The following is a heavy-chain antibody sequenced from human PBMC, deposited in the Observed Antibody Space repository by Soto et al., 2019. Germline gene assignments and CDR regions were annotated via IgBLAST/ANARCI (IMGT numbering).Heavy chain of an antibody. CDR3: AKDTIGGIPDPTNYYYGMDV. V-gene: IGHV3-43*01. CDR1: GFTFDGYT. Sequence: GGSLRLSCAASGFTFDGYTMHWVRQAPGKGLEWVSLISWDGGSTYYADSVKGRFTISRDNSKNSLYLQMNSLRTEDTALYYCAKDTIGGIPDPTNYYYGMDVWGQGTTVTVSS. J-gene: IGHJ6*02. D-gene: IGHD2-15*01. CDR2: ISWDGGST.